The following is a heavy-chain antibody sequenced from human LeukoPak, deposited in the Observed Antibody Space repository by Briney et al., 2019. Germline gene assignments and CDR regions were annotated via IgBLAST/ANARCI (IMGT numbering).Heavy chain of an antibody. Sequence: PGGSLRLSCAASGFTFSDYYMSWIRQAPGKGLEWVSYISSSGSTVYYADSVKGRFTISRDNAKNSLYLQMNSLRAEDTALYYCAKTAYYDYVWGSYRYGDYFDYWGQGTLVTVSS. J-gene: IGHJ4*02. CDR2: ISSSGSTV. D-gene: IGHD3-16*02. CDR3: AKTAYYDYVWGSYRYGDYFDY. V-gene: IGHV3-11*01. CDR1: GFTFSDYY.